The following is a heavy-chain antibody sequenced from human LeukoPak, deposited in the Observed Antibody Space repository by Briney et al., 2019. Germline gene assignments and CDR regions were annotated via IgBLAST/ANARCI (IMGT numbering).Heavy chain of an antibody. J-gene: IGHJ4*02. CDR3: AKECGGGCSDDY. CDR2: IWFDGSNK. Sequence: GGSLRLSCAASGFTFSACGMHWVRRAPGKGLEWVVFIWFDGSNKYYADSVKGRFTISRDNSKNTLYLQMNSLRLEDTAVFYCAKECGGGCSDDYWGQGTLVTVSS. D-gene: IGHD2-21*02. CDR1: GFTFSACG. V-gene: IGHV3-30*02.